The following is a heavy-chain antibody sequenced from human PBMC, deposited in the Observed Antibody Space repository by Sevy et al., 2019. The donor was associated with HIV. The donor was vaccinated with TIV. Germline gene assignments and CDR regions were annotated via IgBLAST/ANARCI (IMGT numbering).Heavy chain of an antibody. CDR3: ARAGGDCYSKNACWFVS. J-gene: IGHJ5*01. V-gene: IGHV3-48*01. Sequence: AGSLRLSCAASGFTFSAYSMNWVRQAPGKELEWVSYIRSSSGTIYYADSVKGQFTISRDNAKSSLYLQMNGLRAEDKAVYYCARAGGDCYSKNACWFVSWGQGTLVTVSS. D-gene: IGHD2-21*01. CDR1: GFTFSAYS. CDR2: IRSSSGTI.